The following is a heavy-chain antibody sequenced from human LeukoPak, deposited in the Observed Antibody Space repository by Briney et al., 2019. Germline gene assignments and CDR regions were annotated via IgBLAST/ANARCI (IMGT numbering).Heavy chain of an antibody. CDR1: GGSISSYY. J-gene: IGHJ4*02. Sequence: PSETLSLTCTVSGGSISSYYWSWIRQPPGKGLEWIGYIYYSGSTNYNPSLKSRVTISVDTSKNQFSLKLSSVTAADRAVYYCASNRRQLWSDYYFDYWGQGTLVTVSS. D-gene: IGHD5-18*01. CDR3: ASNRRQLWSDYYFDY. CDR2: IYYSGST. V-gene: IGHV4-59*01.